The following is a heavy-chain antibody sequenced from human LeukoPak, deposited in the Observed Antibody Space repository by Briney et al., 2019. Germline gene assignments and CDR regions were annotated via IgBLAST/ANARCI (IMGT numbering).Heavy chain of an antibody. D-gene: IGHD2-8*01. CDR1: GFTFSSYG. CDR3: ASTKLYPDAFDI. CDR2: ISYDGSNK. J-gene: IGHJ3*02. V-gene: IGHV3-30*03. Sequence: GGSLRLSCAASGFTFSSYGMHWVRQAPGKGLEWVAVISYDGSNKYYADSVKGRFTISRDNSKNTLYLQMNSLRAEDTAVYYCASTKLYPDAFDIWGQGTMVTASS.